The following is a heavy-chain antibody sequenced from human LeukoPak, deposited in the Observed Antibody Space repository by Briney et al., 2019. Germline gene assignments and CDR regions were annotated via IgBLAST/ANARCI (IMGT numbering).Heavy chain of an antibody. CDR3: ARENYYGSGSTDY. J-gene: IGHJ4*02. CDR2: ISWNSGSI. V-gene: IGHV3-9*01. D-gene: IGHD3-10*01. Sequence: GRSLRLSCAASGFTFDDYAMHWVRQAPGKGLEWVSGISWNSGSIGYADSVKGRFTISRDNAKNSLYLQMNSLRAEDTAVYYCARENYYGSGSTDYWGQGTLVTVSS. CDR1: GFTFDDYA.